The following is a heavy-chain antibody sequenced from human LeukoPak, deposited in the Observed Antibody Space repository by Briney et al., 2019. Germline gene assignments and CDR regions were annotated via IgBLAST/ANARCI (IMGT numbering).Heavy chain of an antibody. D-gene: IGHD4-23*01. V-gene: IGHV3-30*18. Sequence: GGSLRLSCVASGFIFTNYAIHWVRQAPGKGPECVAVISFDGSKKYYAGSVKGRFTISRDDFRNTAYLQMDSLRVEDTAVYHCVKRGGGNHGLDVLGQGTQVTV. CDR3: VKRGGGNHGLDV. CDR2: ISFDGSKK. CDR1: GFIFTNYA. J-gene: IGHJ6*02.